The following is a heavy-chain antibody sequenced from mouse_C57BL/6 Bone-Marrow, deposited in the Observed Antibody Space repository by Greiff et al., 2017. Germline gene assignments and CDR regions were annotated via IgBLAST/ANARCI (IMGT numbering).Heavy chain of an antibody. D-gene: IGHD2-2*01. CDR1: GYTFTSYW. CDR2: IYPSDSET. CDR3: ARRTTMVTTGNWFAY. Sequence: VQLQQPGAELVRPGSSVKLSCKASGYTFTSYWMDWVKQRPGQGLEWIGNIYPSDSETHYNQKVKDKATLTVDKSSSTAYMQLSSLTSEDSAVYYCARRTTMVTTGNWFAYWGQGTLVTVSA. J-gene: IGHJ3*01. V-gene: IGHV1-61*01.